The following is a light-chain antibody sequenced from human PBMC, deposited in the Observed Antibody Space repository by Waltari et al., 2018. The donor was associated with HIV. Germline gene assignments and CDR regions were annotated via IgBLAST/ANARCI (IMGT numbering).Light chain of an antibody. CDR2: RND. CDR3: STSDNNLRRYV. Sequence: QSVLTQPPSASGTPGQTVTISCSGTTANIGNHYVYWYQQLPGMPPKLLIFRNDQPRSGVPVRFSGSRSGASAALAVSGLRSEDEADYVCSTSDNNLRRYVFGGGTRLTV. J-gene: IGLJ2*01. V-gene: IGLV1-47*01. CDR1: TANIGNHY.